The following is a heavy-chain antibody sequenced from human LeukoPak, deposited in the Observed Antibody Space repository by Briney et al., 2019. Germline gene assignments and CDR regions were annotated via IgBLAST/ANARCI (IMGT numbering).Heavy chain of an antibody. CDR3: ANGYCTNGVCYPYYYYYMDA. Sequence: GGSLRLSCAASGFTFRSYGMHWVRQAPGKGLEWVEVISYDGSNKYYADSVKGRFTISRDNSKNTLYLQMNSLRAEDTAVYYCANGYCTNGVCYPYYYYYMDAWGKGATVTVSS. CDR2: ISYDGSNK. J-gene: IGHJ6*03. CDR1: GFTFRSYG. V-gene: IGHV3-30*18. D-gene: IGHD2-8*01.